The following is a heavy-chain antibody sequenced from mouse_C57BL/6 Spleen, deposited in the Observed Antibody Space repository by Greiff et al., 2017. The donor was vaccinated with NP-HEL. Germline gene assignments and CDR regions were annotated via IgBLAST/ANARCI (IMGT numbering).Heavy chain of an antibody. CDR3: ARDGPIYYYGSSYHYAMDY. CDR1: GFTFSDYY. D-gene: IGHD1-1*01. Sequence: EVQRVESEGGLVQPGSSMKLSCTASGFTFSDYYMAWVRQVPEKGLEWVANINYDGSSTYYLDSLKSRFIISRDNAKNILYLQMSSLKSEDTATYYCARDGPIYYYGSSYHYAMDYWGQGTSVTVSS. J-gene: IGHJ4*01. CDR2: INYDGSST. V-gene: IGHV5-16*01.